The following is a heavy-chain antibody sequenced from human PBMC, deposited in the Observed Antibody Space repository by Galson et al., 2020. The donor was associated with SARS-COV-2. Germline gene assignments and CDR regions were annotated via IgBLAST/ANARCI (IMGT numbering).Heavy chain of an antibody. CDR1: GFTFSSYA. D-gene: IGHD3-22*01. Sequence: GSLKISCAASGFTFSSYAMHWVRQAPGKGLEWVAVISYDGSNKYYADSVKGRFTISRDNSKNTLYLQMNSLRAEDTAVYYCARDSALMIASYYYGMDVWDQGTTVTVSS. J-gene: IGHJ6*02. CDR3: ARDSALMIASYYYGMDV. V-gene: IGHV3-30-3*01. CDR2: ISYDGSNK.